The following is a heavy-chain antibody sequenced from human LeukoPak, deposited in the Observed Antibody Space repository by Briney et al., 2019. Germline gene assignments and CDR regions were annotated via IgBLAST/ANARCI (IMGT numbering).Heavy chain of an antibody. J-gene: IGHJ4*02. CDR2: ISSYSDNT. Sequence: ASVKVSCKASGYTFTSYDISWVRQAPGQGLEWMGRISSYSDNTNYAQKLQGRVTMTTDTSTSTAYMELRSLRSDDTAVYYCARGGSGSQALEYWGQGTLVTVSS. CDR1: GYTFTSYD. V-gene: IGHV1-18*01. CDR3: ARGGSGSQALEY. D-gene: IGHD3-10*01.